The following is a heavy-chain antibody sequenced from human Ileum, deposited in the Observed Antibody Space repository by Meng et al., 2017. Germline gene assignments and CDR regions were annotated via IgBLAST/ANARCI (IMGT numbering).Heavy chain of an antibody. D-gene: IGHD2-8*02. CDR1: GFTFSSFW. CDR3: VRSGGYLDY. J-gene: IGHJ4*02. CDR2: INTDGSTT. V-gene: IGHV3-74*01. Sequence: GGSLRLSCAASGFTFSSFWMHWVRQAPGKGLVWVSHINTDGSTTNSADSVKGRFTISRDNAKNTLYLQMTSLRAEDTAVYYCVRSGGYLDYWGQGTLVTVSS.